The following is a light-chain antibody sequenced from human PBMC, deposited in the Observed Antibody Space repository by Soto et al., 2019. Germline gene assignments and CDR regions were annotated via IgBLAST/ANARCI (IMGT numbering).Light chain of an antibody. CDR1: SSDVGAYNY. V-gene: IGLV2-14*01. J-gene: IGLJ1*01. CDR3: SSWTSGTTYV. Sequence: LTQPVSVSGSPGQSIAISCAGTSSDVGAYNYVSWYQQHPGKAPKLLIYDVNNRPSGESNRFSGSKSGNTASLTISGLQAEDEADYYCSSWTSGTTYVLGSGTKVTVL. CDR2: DVN.